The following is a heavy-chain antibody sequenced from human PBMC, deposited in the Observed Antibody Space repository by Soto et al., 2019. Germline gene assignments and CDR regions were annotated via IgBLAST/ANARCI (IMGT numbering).Heavy chain of an antibody. V-gene: IGHV4-59*01. CDR3: ARGHLTNGVCYGAGDFAS. CDR1: GGSISSYY. D-gene: IGHD2-8*01. Sequence: SEPLSLTCTVSGGSISSYYWSWIRQPPGKGLEWIGYIYYSGSTNYNPSLKSRVTISVDTSKNQFSLKLSSVTAADTAVYYCARGHLTNGVCYGAGDFASWGQGTTVTV. J-gene: IGHJ3*01. CDR2: IYYSGST.